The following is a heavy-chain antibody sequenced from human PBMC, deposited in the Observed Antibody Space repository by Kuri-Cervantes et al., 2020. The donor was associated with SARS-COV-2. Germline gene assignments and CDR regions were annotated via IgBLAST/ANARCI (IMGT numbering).Heavy chain of an antibody. J-gene: IGHJ4*02. V-gene: IGHV3-30*18. CDR1: GFNFSTTD. D-gene: IGHD2-21*01. CDR3: AKDHFGDHDF. Sequence: LSLTCVASGFNFSTTDMNWVRQAPGKGLEWVTFISSDGKNKKCMASGKGRFTISRDNSQNTLHLQMKSLRDEDTAIYYCAKDHFGDHDFWGQGTLVTVSS. CDR2: ISSDGKNK.